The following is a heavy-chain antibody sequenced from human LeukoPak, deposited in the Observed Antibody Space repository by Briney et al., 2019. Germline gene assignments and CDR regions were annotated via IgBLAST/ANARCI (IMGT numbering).Heavy chain of an antibody. V-gene: IGHV3-23*01. CDR2: ISGRGGST. D-gene: IGHD2-15*01. Sequence: PGGSLRLSCAASGFTFSSYAMSWVRQAPGKGLEWVSAISGRGGSTYYADSVKGRFTISRDNSKNTLYLQMNSQRAEDTAVYYCAKVIPRYLGAFDIWGQGTMVTVSS. J-gene: IGHJ3*02. CDR1: GFTFSSYA. CDR3: AKVIPRYLGAFDI.